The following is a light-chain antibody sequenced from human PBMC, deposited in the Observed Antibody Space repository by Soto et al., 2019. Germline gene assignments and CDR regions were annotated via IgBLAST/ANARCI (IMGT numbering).Light chain of an antibody. J-gene: IGKJ2*01. CDR2: DTS. CDR1: QDIGND. V-gene: IGKV1-6*01. CDR3: LQNYFYPYT. Sequence: AIQMTQSPASLSASVGDRVTITCRASQDIGNDLGWYQLKPGKAPKLLIYDTSELQSGVPSRFSGSGSGTDFTLTINSLQPEDFVAYFCLQNYFYPYTFGQGTKLEIK.